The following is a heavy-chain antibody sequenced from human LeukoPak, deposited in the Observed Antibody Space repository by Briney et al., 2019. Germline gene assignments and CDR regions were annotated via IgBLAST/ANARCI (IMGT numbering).Heavy chain of an antibody. CDR1: GYTFTDYY. J-gene: IGHJ3*02. CDR3: AREAFTTVTSATDAFDI. D-gene: IGHD4-17*01. Sequence: ASVKVSCKASGYTFTDYYMHWVRQAPGQGLEWMGWINPKSGGANSAQRFQGRVTMTRDTSISTTYMELSRLRSDDTAVHYCAREAFTTVTSATDAFDIWGQGTMVTVSS. V-gene: IGHV1-2*02. CDR2: INPKSGGA.